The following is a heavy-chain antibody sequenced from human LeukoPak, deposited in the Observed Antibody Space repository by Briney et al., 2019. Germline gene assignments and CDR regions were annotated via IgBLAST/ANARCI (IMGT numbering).Heavy chain of an antibody. Sequence: PSQTLSLTCTVSGGSISSGGYYWNWIRQRPGKGLEWIGYIYYSGSTYYNPSLKSRVTISVDTSKNQFSLKLSSVTAADTALYYCARGGSGSYLYYLDCWGQGTLVTVSS. CDR2: IYYSGST. CDR1: GGSISSGGYY. J-gene: IGHJ4*02. D-gene: IGHD3-10*01. V-gene: IGHV4-31*03. CDR3: ARGGSGSYLYYLDC.